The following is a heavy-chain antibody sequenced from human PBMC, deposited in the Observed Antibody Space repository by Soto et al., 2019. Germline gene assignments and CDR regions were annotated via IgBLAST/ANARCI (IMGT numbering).Heavy chain of an antibody. CDR2: ISGSGGST. CDR1: GFTFSSYA. D-gene: IGHD3-3*01. J-gene: IGHJ6*02. Sequence: GGSLRLSCAASGFTFSSYAMSWVRQAPGKGLEWVSAISGSGGSTYYADSVKGRFTISRDNSKNTLYLQMNSLRAEDTAVYYCAKGRVLRFKYYYYGMDVWGQGTTVTVSS. V-gene: IGHV3-23*01. CDR3: AKGRVLRFKYYYYGMDV.